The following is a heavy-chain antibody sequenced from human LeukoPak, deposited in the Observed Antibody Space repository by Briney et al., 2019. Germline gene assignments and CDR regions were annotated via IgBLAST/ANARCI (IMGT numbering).Heavy chain of an antibody. CDR3: ARVSDYGGNYIDY. J-gene: IGHJ4*02. CDR1: GGSISTYY. D-gene: IGHD4-23*01. Sequence: SETLSLTCTVSGGSISTYYWSWIRQPPGKGLEWIGYIYYTGSTNYNPSLKSRVTISIDTSKNQFALKLRSVTAADTAVYYCARVSDYGGNYIDYWGQGTLVTVSS. V-gene: IGHV4-59*12. CDR2: IYYTGST.